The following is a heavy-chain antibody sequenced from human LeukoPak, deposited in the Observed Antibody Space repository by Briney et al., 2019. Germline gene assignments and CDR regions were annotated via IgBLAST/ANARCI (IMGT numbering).Heavy chain of an antibody. J-gene: IGHJ4*02. CDR2: IWYDGSNK. CDR3: ARSIAAAGLDY. D-gene: IGHD6-13*01. V-gene: IGHV3-33*01. CDR1: GFTFSSYG. Sequence: RAGGSLRLSCAASGFTFSSYGMHWVRQAPGKGLEWVAVIWYDGSNKYYADSVKGRFTISRDNSKNTLYLQMNSLRAEDTAVYYCARSIAAAGLDYWGQGTLVTVSS.